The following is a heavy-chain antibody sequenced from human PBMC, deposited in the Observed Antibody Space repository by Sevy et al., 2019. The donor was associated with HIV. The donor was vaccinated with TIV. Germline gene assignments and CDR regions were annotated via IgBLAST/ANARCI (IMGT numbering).Heavy chain of an antibody. CDR3: ARVAADDPDFYYYGMDV. V-gene: IGHV3-21*01. CDR2: ISSGSSHI. J-gene: IGHJ6*02. CDR1: GFTFSSYA. D-gene: IGHD6-13*01. Sequence: GGSLRLSCAASGFTFSSYAMNWVRQAPGKGLEWVSSISSGSSHIYAADSLKGRFTICRDNAKNSLFLQMNSLRAEDTAIYYCARVAADDPDFYYYGMDVWGQGTTVTVSS.